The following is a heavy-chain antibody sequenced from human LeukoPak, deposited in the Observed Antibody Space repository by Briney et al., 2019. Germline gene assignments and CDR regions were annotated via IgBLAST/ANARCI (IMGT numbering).Heavy chain of an antibody. Sequence: PGGSLRLSCAASGFTFSSYSMNWVRQAPGKGLEWVSSISSSSSYIYYADSVKGRFTISRDNAKNSLYLQMNSLRAEDTAVYYCAKDPGYGDYEVYFDYWGQGTLVTVSS. CDR1: GFTFSSYS. V-gene: IGHV3-21*04. CDR3: AKDPGYGDYEVYFDY. J-gene: IGHJ4*02. D-gene: IGHD4-17*01. CDR2: ISSSSSYI.